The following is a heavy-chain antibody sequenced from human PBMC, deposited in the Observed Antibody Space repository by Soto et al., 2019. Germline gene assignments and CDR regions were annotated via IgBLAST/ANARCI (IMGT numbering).Heavy chain of an antibody. V-gene: IGHV3-23*01. CDR1: GFTFSSYA. J-gene: IGHJ4*02. Sequence: PGGSLRLSCAASGFTFSSYAMSWVRQAPGKGLEWVSAISGSGGSTYYADSVKGRFTISRDNSKNTLYLQMNSLRAEDTAVYYCARERYSSFHLAVAGSFDYCGQGTLVTVSS. CDR2: ISGSGGST. CDR3: ARERYSSFHLAVAGSFDY. D-gene: IGHD6-19*01.